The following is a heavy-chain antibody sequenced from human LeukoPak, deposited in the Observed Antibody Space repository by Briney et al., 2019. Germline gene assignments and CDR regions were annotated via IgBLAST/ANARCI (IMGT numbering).Heavy chain of an antibody. CDR3: AKVRGAAMVIDY. J-gene: IGHJ4*02. CDR2: ISYDGNNK. V-gene: IGHV3-30*18. CDR1: GFTFSSYG. D-gene: IGHD5-18*01. Sequence: PGRSLRLSCAASGFTFSSYGMHWVRQAPGKGLEWVAVISYDGNNKYYADSVKGRFTISRDNSKNTLYLQMNRLRAEDTAVYYCAKVRGAAMVIDYWGQGTLVTVSS.